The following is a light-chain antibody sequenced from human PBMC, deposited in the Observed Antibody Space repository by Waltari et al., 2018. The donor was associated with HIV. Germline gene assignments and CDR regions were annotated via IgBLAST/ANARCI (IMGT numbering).Light chain of an antibody. CDR1: KIGSKS. J-gene: IGLJ2*01. CDR2: DDS. CDR3: QVWDSSSDHVV. V-gene: IGLV3-21*02. Sequence: SYVLTQPPSVSVAPGQTARITCGGNKIGSKSVHWYQQKTGQAPELVVYDDSDRPSGIPERFSGSNSGNTATLTISRVEAGDEADYYCQVWDSSSDHVVFGGGTKLTVL.